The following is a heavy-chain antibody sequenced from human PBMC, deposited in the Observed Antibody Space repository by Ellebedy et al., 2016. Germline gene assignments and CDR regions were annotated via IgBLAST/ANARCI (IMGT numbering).Heavy chain of an antibody. J-gene: IGHJ4*02. V-gene: IGHV1-2*04. D-gene: IGHD1-26*01. CDR3: ARGGVGATSPDY. CDR1: GYTFTGYY. CDR2: INPNSGGT. Sequence: ASVKVSCKASGYTFTGYYMHWVRQAPGQGLEWMGWINPNSGGTNYAQKFQGWVTMTTDTSTSTAYMELRGLRSDDPAVYYCARGGVGATSPDYWGQGTLVTVSS.